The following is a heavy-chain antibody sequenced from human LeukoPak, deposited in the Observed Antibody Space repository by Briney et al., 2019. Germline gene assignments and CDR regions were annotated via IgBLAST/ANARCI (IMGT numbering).Heavy chain of an antibody. Sequence: PGGSLRLSCAASGFTFSSYWMSRVRQAPGKGLEWLADIKQDGSKIYYGDSVKGRFSISRDNAKNSLYLQMNSLRAEDTAVYYCARDDYYDSSGYYHYVDYWGQGTLVTVSS. D-gene: IGHD3-22*01. CDR1: GFTFSSYW. CDR3: ARDDYYDSSGYYHYVDY. J-gene: IGHJ4*02. V-gene: IGHV3-7*01. CDR2: IKQDGSKI.